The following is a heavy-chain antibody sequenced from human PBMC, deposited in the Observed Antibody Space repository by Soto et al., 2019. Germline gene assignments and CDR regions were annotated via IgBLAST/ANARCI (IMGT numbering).Heavy chain of an antibody. D-gene: IGHD3-16*02. J-gene: IGHJ5*02. CDR1: VVSISSSSYY. CDR3: ARHRDRNSSEP. Sequence: SETLSLTCIFSVVSISSSSYYCGWIRQPPGKGLEWIGSIYYSGSTYYNPSLKSRVTISVDTSKNQFSLKLSSVTAADTAVFYCARHRDRNSSEPWGQGTLVTGSS. CDR2: IYYSGST. V-gene: IGHV4-39*01.